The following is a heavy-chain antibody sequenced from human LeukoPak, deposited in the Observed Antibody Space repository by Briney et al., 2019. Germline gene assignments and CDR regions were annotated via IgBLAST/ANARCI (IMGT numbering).Heavy chain of an antibody. CDR2: IIPIFGTA. CDR1: GGTFSSYA. J-gene: IGHJ6*02. Sequence: SVKVSCKASGGTFSSYATSWVRQAPGQGLEWMGGIIPIFGTANYAQKFQGRVTITADESTSTAYMELSSLRSEDTAVYYCARDCPGSFSRCMDVWGQGTTVTVSS. V-gene: IGHV1-69*13. D-gene: IGHD2-15*01. CDR3: ARDCPGSFSRCMDV.